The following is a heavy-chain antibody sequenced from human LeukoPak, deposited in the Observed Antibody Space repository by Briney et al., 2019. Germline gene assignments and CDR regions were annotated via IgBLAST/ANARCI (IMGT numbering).Heavy chain of an antibody. Sequence: NPGGSLRLSCVVSGIPFSDYYMNWIRQAPGKGLEWISYISSSSSYTDYADSVKGRFTISRDNAKNSLYLQLNSLRDEDTAVYYCARGRGLTLSYHYFDYWGQGTLVTVSS. CDR1: GIPFSDYY. V-gene: IGHV3-11*06. D-gene: IGHD3-10*01. CDR2: ISSSSSYT. J-gene: IGHJ4*02. CDR3: ARGRGLTLSYHYFDY.